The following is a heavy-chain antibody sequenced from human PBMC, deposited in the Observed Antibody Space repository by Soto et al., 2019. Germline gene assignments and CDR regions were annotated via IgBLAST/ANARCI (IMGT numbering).Heavy chain of an antibody. D-gene: IGHD2-21*01. CDR1: GFDFSSYS. CDR3: VRDYSYAFDY. V-gene: IGHV3-48*01. CDR2: IDRESYPE. Sequence: GGSLRLSCAASGFDFSSYSMNWIRQAPGKGLEWVSYIDRESYPEYNGDAVKGRFTISRDNAKNSLYLQMNSLGVEDTAVYYCVRDYSYAFDYWGRGILVTVSS. J-gene: IGHJ4*01.